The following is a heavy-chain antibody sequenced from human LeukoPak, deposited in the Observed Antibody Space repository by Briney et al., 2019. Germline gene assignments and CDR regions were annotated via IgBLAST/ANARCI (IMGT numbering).Heavy chain of an antibody. V-gene: IGHV3-23*01. J-gene: IGHJ4*02. CDR2: ISGSGVDT. CDR3: ARRGGHYFDY. Sequence: GGSLRLSCAASGFTFSSYAMSWIRQAPGKGLEWVSVISGSGVDTYYADSVKGRFTISRDNSRNTLYLQMNSLRAEDTAVYYCARRGGHYFDYWGQGTLVTVSS. CDR1: GFTFSSYA.